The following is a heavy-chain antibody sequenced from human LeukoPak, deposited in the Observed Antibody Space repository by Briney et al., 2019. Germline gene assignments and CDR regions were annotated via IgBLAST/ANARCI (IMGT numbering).Heavy chain of an antibody. CDR2: INSGGNT. V-gene: IGHV3-23*01. CDR1: GFIFSNYA. Sequence: GGSLRLSCAASGFIFSNYAMTWVRQAPGKGLQWVSTINSGGNTYYADSVKGRFTISRDNSKNTLYLQMNSLRAEDTAVYYCGKYCSGGNCYSGLYWGQGTLVTVPS. D-gene: IGHD2-15*01. J-gene: IGHJ4*02. CDR3: GKYCSGGNCYSGLY.